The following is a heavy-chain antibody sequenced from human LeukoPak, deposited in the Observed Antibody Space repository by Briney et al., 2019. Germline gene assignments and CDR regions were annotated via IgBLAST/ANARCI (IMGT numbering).Heavy chain of an antibody. Sequence: SETLSLTCTVSGGSISSYYWSWIRQPPGKGLEWIGYIYYSGSTNYNPSFKSRVTISVDTSKNQFSLKLSSVTAADTAVYYCARDDYSNYGGYYFDYWGQGTLVTVSS. D-gene: IGHD4-11*01. CDR1: GGSISSYY. CDR3: ARDDYSNYGGYYFDY. V-gene: IGHV4-59*12. J-gene: IGHJ4*02. CDR2: IYYSGST.